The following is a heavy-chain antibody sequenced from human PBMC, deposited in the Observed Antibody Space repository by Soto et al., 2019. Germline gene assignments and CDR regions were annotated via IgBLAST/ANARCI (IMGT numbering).Heavy chain of an antibody. V-gene: IGHV4-59*08. CDR1: GGSISSYY. D-gene: IGHD3-22*01. J-gene: IGHJ6*02. CDR3: ARHQYYYDGLDV. Sequence: TLSLTCTVSGGSISSYYWSWIRQPPGKGLEWIGYISYSGNTNYNPSLKSRVTISVDTSKNQFSLKLSSVTAADTAVYYCARHQYYYDGLDVWGQGTTVTVSS. CDR2: ISYSGNT.